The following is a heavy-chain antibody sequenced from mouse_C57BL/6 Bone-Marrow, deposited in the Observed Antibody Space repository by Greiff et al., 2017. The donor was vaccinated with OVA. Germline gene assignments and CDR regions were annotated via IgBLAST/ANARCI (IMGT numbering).Heavy chain of an antibody. J-gene: IGHJ3*01. CDR3: ARYCYGNPAGFAY. V-gene: IGHV1-72*01. D-gene: IGHD2-1*01. CDR1: GYTFTSYW. Sequence: QVQLQQPGAELVKPGASVKLSCKASGYTFTSYWMHWVKQRPGQGLEWIGRIDPNSGGTKYNEKFKSKATLTVDKPSSTAYMQLSSLTSEDSAVYYCARYCYGNPAGFAYWGQGTLVTVSA. CDR2: IDPNSGGT.